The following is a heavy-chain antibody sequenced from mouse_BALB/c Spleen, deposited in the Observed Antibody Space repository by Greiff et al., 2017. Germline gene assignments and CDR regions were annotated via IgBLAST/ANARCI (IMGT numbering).Heavy chain of an antibody. CDR1: GFTFSSFG. J-gene: IGHJ2*01. CDR3: ARDSLLRGFDY. D-gene: IGHD1-2*01. Sequence: EVHLVESGGGLVQPGGSRKLSCAASGFTFSSFGMHWVRQAPEKGLEWVAYISSGSSTIYYADTVKGRFTISRDNPKNTLFLQMTSLRSEDTAMYYCARDSLLRGFDYWGQGTTLTVSS. V-gene: IGHV5-17*02. CDR2: ISSGSSTI.